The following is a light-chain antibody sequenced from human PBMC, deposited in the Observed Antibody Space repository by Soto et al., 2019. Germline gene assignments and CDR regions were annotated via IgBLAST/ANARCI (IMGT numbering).Light chain of an antibody. V-gene: IGLV1-44*01. CDR2: SNN. CDR1: SSNIGSNT. CDR3: AAWDDSLSGPV. Sequence: QSVLTQPPSASGTPGQRVTISCSGSSSNIGSNTVNWYQQLPGTAPKLLIYSNNQRPSGVPDRFSGSKSGTSASLAISGLQSEDEADYYCAAWDDSLSGPVLGNGTKVTVL. J-gene: IGLJ1*01.